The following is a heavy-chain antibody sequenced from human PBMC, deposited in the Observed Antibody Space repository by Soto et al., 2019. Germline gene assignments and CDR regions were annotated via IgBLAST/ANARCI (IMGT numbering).Heavy chain of an antibody. Sequence: GGSLRLSCAASGFTFSSYSMNWVRQAPGKGLEWVSSISSSSSYIYYADSVKGRFTISRDNAKNSLYLQMNSLRAEDTAVYYCARGLAAYSELDAFDIWGQGTMVTVSS. D-gene: IGHD2-15*01. V-gene: IGHV3-21*01. CDR1: GFTFSSYS. CDR2: ISSSSSYI. J-gene: IGHJ3*02. CDR3: ARGLAAYSELDAFDI.